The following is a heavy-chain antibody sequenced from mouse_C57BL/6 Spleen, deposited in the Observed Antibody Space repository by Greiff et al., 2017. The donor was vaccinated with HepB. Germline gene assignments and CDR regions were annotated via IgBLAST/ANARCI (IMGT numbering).Heavy chain of an antibody. V-gene: IGHV1-15*01. CDR1: GYTFTDYE. CDR2: IDPDTGGT. J-gene: IGHJ2*01. CDR3: TCDY. Sequence: QVQLKESGAELVRPGASVTLSCKASGYTFTDYEMHWVKQTPVHGLEWIGAIDPDTGGTAYNQKFKGKAILTADKSSSTAYMELRSLTSEDSAVYCCTCDYWGQGTTLTVSS.